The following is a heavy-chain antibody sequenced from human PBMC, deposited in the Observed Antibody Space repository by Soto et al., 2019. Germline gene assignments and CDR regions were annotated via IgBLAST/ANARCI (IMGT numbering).Heavy chain of an antibody. CDR2: VYYSGSV. V-gene: IGHV4-59*01. J-gene: IGHJ4*02. D-gene: IGHD3-9*01. CDR1: GDSIRPYY. Sequence: QVQLQESGPGLVKPSETLSLTCTVSGDSIRPYYWTWIRQPPGKGLEWIGYVYYSGSVNYKSSLKRRVTLSVDTSKNQFSLRLNSVTAADTAVYYCARVTYDSFTAYSYYFDYWGQGTLVTVSS. CDR3: ARVTYDSFTAYSYYFDY.